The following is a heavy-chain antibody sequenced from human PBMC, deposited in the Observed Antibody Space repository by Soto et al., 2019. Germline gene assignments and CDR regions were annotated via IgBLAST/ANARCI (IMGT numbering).Heavy chain of an antibody. Sequence: LRLSCSASGFTFSSYDMHWVRQGPGKGLEWVSAIGTAGDTNYAGSVKGRFTISRENAKNSLYLQMNSLRAGDTAIYFCARAIGPTLFDYWGQGTPVTVSS. CDR3: ARAIGPTLFDY. V-gene: IGHV3-13*04. CDR2: IGTAGDT. J-gene: IGHJ4*02. CDR1: GFTFSSYD. D-gene: IGHD3-22*01.